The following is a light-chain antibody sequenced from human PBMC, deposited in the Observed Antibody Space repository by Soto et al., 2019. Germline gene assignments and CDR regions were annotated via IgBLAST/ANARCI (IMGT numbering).Light chain of an antibody. CDR3: QQFSSWPPT. Sequence: EIVLTQSPVTLSLSPGERATLSCRASQSISSFLAWYQQKPGQAPRLLIYDASNRATGIPARFSGSGSGTDFTLAIGSLEPDDFAVYYCQQFSSWPPTFGQGTK. CDR1: QSISSF. V-gene: IGKV3-11*01. J-gene: IGKJ1*01. CDR2: DAS.